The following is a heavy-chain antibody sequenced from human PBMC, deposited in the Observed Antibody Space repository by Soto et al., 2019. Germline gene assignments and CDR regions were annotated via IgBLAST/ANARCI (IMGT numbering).Heavy chain of an antibody. CDR3: ARGGSDYYFDY. CDR2: ISGSGGST. J-gene: IGHJ4*02. Sequence: GGSLRLSCAASGFTFSNYAVTWVRQAPGKGLEWVSTISGSGGSTYYADSVKGRFTTSRDNSKNTLYLQMGSLRAEDMAVYYCARGGSDYYFDYWGQGTLVTVSS. CDR1: GFTFSNYA. D-gene: IGHD2-21*02. V-gene: IGHV3-23*01.